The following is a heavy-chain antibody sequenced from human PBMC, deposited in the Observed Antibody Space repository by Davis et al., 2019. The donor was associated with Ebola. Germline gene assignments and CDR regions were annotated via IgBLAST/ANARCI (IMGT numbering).Heavy chain of an antibody. CDR3: ARGGVSGGFDI. V-gene: IGHV4-59*12. CDR2: IYSNGGV. D-gene: IGHD5/OR15-5a*01. J-gene: IGHJ3*02. CDR1: GGSINLYY. Sequence: MPSETLSLTCAVSGGSINLYYWSWIRQSPGKGLEWLGCIYSNGGVNYNPSLERRITLSVDTSKNQISLNPHSVTAADTAVYYCARGGVSGGFDIWGQGTMVTVSS.